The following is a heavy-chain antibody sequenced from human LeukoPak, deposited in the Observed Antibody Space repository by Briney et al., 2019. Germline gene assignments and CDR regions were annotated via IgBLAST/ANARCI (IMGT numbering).Heavy chain of an antibody. D-gene: IGHD2-15*01. J-gene: IGHJ5*02. CDR3: ASSPRYCSGGSCSAGGWFDP. Sequence: PGESLKISCKGSGYSFTSYWIGWVRQMPGKGLEWMGIIYPGDSDTRYSPSFQGQVTISADKPISTAYLQWSSLKASDTAMYYCASSPRYCSGGSCSAGGWFDPWGQGTLVTVSS. CDR2: IYPGDSDT. V-gene: IGHV5-51*04. CDR1: GYSFTSYW.